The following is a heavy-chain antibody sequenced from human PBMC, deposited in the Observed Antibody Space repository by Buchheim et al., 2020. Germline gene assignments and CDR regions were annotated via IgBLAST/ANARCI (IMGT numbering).Heavy chain of an antibody. CDR3: ARGGRYSYDHIDF. CDR1: GFTFNTYS. D-gene: IGHD5-18*01. Sequence: EVHLVESGGGLVQPGGSLRLSCAASGFTFNTYSMNWVRQTPGKGLEWVSYISSGSLNIFYADAVKGRFTISRDNAKNSLYLQMNSLRAEDTAAYYCARGGRYSYDHIDFWGRGTL. CDR2: ISSGSLNI. J-gene: IGHJ4*02. V-gene: IGHV3-48*01.